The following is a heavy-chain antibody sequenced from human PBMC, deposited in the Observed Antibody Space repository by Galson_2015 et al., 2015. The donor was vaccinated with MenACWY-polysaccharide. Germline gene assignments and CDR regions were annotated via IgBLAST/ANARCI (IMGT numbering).Heavy chain of an antibody. Sequence: CAISGDSVSNNHVAWNWIRQSPSRGLEWLGRTYRGSNQYAASMRGRIAINSDTSTNQFSLQLSSVTPEDTGLYYCARGAYYSFDIWGQGTMVTVSS. D-gene: IGHD1-26*01. CDR3: ARGAYYSFDI. V-gene: IGHV6-1*01. CDR2: TYRGSN. CDR1: GDSVSNNHVA. J-gene: IGHJ3*02.